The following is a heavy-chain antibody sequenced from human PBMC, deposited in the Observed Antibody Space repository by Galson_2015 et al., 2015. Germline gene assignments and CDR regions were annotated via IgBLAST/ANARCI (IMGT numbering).Heavy chain of an antibody. Sequence: CAISGDSVSAHSAAWNWIRQSPSRGLEWLGRTYYRSKWYNDYAVSVESRITINPDTSKNQFSLHLNSVTPEDTAVYYCARDQGSSWYGSFDLWGQGTMVTVSS. V-gene: IGHV6-1*01. D-gene: IGHD6-13*01. CDR2: TYYRSKWYN. CDR1: GDSVSAHSAA. CDR3: ARDQGSSWYGSFDL. J-gene: IGHJ3*01.